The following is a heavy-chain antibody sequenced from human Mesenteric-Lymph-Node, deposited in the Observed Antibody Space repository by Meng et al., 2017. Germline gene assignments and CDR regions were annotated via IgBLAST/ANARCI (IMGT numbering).Heavy chain of an antibody. V-gene: IGHV3-66*02. CDR2: IYTGGVT. CDR1: GFTFSYYY. D-gene: IGHD1/OR15-1a*01. CDR3: ARDRGTTTFQFDY. J-gene: IGHJ4*02. Sequence: GGFLRLSCAASGFTFSYYYMAWIRQAPGKGLEWISVIYTGGVTYYADSVKGRFTISRDDSNNTVYLQMNSLRVEDTAVYYCARDRGTTTFQFDYWGQGTLVTVSS.